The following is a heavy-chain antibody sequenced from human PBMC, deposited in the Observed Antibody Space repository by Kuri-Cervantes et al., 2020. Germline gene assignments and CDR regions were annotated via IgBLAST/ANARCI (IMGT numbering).Heavy chain of an antibody. D-gene: IGHD1/OR15-1a*01. J-gene: IGHJ6*03. CDR3: ARDRRLPRPSGTTFIYYMDV. V-gene: IGHV1-46*01. Sequence: ASVKVSCKASGYTFTRYYIHWVRQAPGQGLEWMGIINPSGGGTSYAQIFQGRVTMTEDTSTDTAYMELSSLRSEDTAMYYCARDRRLPRPSGTTFIYYMDVWGKGTTVTVSS. CDR2: INPSGGGT. CDR1: GYTFTRYY.